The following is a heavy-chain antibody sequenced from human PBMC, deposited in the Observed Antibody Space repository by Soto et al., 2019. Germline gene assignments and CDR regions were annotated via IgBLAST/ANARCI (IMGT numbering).Heavy chain of an antibody. CDR3: ARGPYYGDYLIDY. J-gene: IGHJ4*02. Sequence: PSETLSLTCTVSGGSISSYYWSWIRQPPGKGLEWIGYIYYSGSTNYSPSLKSRVTISVDTSKNQFSLKLSSVTAADTAVYYCARGPYYGDYLIDYWGQGTLVTVSS. D-gene: IGHD4-17*01. CDR1: GGSISSYY. CDR2: IYYSGST. V-gene: IGHV4-59*01.